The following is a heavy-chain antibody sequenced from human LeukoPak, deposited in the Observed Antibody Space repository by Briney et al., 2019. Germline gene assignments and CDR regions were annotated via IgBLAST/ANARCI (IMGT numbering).Heavy chain of an antibody. D-gene: IGHD3-22*01. Sequence: ASVKVSCKASGGTFSSYAISWVRQAPGQGLEWMGIINPSGGSTSYAQKFQGRVTMTRDTSTSTVYMELSSLRSEDTAVYYCARDLPDYYDSSGYFNWFDPWGQGTLVTVSS. J-gene: IGHJ5*02. V-gene: IGHV1-46*01. CDR2: INPSGGST. CDR3: ARDLPDYYDSSGYFNWFDP. CDR1: GGTFSSYA.